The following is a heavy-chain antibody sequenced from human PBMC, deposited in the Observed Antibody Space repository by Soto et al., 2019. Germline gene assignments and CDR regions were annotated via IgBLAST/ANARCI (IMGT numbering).Heavy chain of an antibody. CDR3: ARDSSAWPNYFDS. CDR1: GFSISTHA. J-gene: IGHJ4*02. Sequence: GGSLRLSCVASGFSISTHALTWVRQAPGKGLEWVSSFSGRSGDTYYAASVKGRFTISGDSSRNTVILQMNNLRADDTALYYCARDSSAWPNYFDSWGQGIQVTVSS. V-gene: IGHV3-23*01. CDR2: FSGRSGDT. D-gene: IGHD6-19*01.